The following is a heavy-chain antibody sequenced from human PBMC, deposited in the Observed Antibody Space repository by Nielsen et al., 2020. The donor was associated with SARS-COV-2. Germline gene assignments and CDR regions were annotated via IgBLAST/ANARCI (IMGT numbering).Heavy chain of an antibody. V-gene: IGHV1-2*06. J-gene: IGHJ4*02. CDR1: GYTFTGYY. CDR3: ARGAYDGVWFSPNYYFDY. Sequence: ASVKVSCKASGYTFTGYYLHWVRQAPGQGLEWMGRINPNSGNTGYAQKFQGRVTMTRDTSTSTVYMELSSLSSEDTAVYYCARGAYDGVWFSPNYYFDYWGQGTLVTVSS. D-gene: IGHD6-19*01. CDR2: INPNSGNT.